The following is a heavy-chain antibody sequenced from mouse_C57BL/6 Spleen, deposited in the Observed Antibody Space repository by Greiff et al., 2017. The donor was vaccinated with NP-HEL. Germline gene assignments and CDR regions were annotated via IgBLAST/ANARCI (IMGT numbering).Heavy chain of an antibody. Sequence: VKLQQSGAELARPGASVKLSCKASGYTFTSYGISWVKQRTGQGLEWIGEIYPRSGNTYYNEKFKGKATLTADKSSSTAYMELRSLTSEDSAVYFCARRDLYAMDYWGQGTSVTVSS. V-gene: IGHV1-81*01. CDR1: GYTFTSYG. CDR2: IYPRSGNT. J-gene: IGHJ4*01. CDR3: ARRDLYAMDY.